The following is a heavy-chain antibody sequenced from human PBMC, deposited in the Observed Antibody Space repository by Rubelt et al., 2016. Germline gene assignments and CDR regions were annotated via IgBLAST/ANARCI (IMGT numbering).Heavy chain of an antibody. V-gene: IGHV4-59*13. CDR2: IYYSGSA. CDR1: GGSISTYY. CDR3: ATRLQARRSVDY. Sequence: QVQLQESGPGLVKPSETLSLTCAVSGGSISTYYWSWIRQPPGKGLEWIGYIYYSGSANYNPSLKSRVTIPVDTSKNQFSLKPTLVTAAESAAYYCATRLQARRSVDYWGEGTLVSVSS. J-gene: IGHJ4*02. D-gene: IGHD2-21*01.